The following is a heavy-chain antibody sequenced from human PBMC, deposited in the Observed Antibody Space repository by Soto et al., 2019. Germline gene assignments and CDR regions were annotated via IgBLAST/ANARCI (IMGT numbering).Heavy chain of an antibody. CDR1: GFTFSSYS. Sequence: GGSLRLSCAASGFTFSSYSMNRVRQAPGKGLEWVSSISSSSSYIYYADSVKGRFTISRDDAKNSLYLQTNSLRAEDTAVYYCARDARIVGATVYYYGMDVWGQGTTVTVSS. CDR2: ISSSSSYI. V-gene: IGHV3-21*01. CDR3: ARDARIVGATVYYYGMDV. D-gene: IGHD1-26*01. J-gene: IGHJ6*02.